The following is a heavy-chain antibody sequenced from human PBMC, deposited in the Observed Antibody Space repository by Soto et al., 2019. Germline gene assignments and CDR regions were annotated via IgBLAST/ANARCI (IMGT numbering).Heavy chain of an antibody. CDR3: ARPNYYYDSSGYYGY. Sequence: EVQLVESGGGLVKPGGSLRLSCAASGFTFSSYSMNWVRQAPGKGLEWVSSISSSSSYIYYADSVKGRFTISRDNAKNSLYLQMNSLRAEDMAVYYCARPNYYYDSSGYYGYWGQGTLVTVSS. CDR2: ISSSSSYI. CDR1: GFTFSSYS. V-gene: IGHV3-21*01. D-gene: IGHD3-22*01. J-gene: IGHJ4*02.